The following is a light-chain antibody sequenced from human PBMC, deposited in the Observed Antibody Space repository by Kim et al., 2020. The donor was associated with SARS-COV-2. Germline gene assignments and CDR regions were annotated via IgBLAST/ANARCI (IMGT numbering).Light chain of an antibody. J-gene: IGKJ1*01. CDR3: QQYYDWPCT. Sequence: EIEMMQSPATQSVSPGEGVTLSCRASQSISTNLGWYQQKPGQAPRLLIYTASTRATGIPARLSGSGSGTEFTLTISSLQSEDFAVYCCQQYYDWPCTFVQWTKVDIK. V-gene: IGKV3-15*01. CDR1: QSISTN. CDR2: TAS.